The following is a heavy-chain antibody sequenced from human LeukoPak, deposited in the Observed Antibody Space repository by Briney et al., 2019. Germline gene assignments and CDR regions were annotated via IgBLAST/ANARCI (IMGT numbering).Heavy chain of an antibody. CDR2: ISSSSSYI. CDR1: GFTFSSYS. J-gene: IGHJ2*01. CDR3: ARDPPNYYDSSGYYTYWYFDL. Sequence: GGSLRLSCAASGFTFSSYSMNWDRQAPGKGLEWVSSISSSSSYIYYADSVKGRFTISRDNAKNSLYLQMNSLRAEDTAVYYCARDPPNYYDSSGYYTYWYFDLWGRGTLVTVSS. D-gene: IGHD3-22*01. V-gene: IGHV3-21*01.